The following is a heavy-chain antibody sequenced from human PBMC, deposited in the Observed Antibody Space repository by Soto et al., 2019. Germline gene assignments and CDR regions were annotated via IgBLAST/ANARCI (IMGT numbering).Heavy chain of an antibody. D-gene: IGHD3-22*01. V-gene: IGHV3-30*03. CDR1: GVTSSSYG. Sequence: PGGSLRLSCAASGVTSSSYGIHWVHQAPGKGLEGVAVISYDGRNKYYADSVKGRFTISRDNSKNTLYLQMNSLRTEDTAVYYXAGNYYDSGGYYFDWFDPWGQGTLVTV. CDR3: AGNYYDSGGYYFDWFDP. CDR2: ISYDGRNK. J-gene: IGHJ5*02.